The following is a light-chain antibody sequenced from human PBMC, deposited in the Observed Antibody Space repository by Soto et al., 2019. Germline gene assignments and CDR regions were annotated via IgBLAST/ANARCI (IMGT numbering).Light chain of an antibody. CDR1: SSNIEAGYA. Sequence: QSVLTQPPSVSGAPGQRVTISCTGSSSNIEAGYAVHWYQQLPGTAHKLLIYDNNNRPSGVPDRFSGSKSGTSASLAITGLQAEDEADYYCQSYDSSLSAWVFGGGTKLTVL. J-gene: IGLJ3*02. V-gene: IGLV1-40*01. CDR2: DNN. CDR3: QSYDSSLSAWV.